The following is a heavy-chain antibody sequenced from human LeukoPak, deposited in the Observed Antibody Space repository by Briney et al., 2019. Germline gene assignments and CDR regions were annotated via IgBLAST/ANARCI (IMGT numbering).Heavy chain of an antibody. V-gene: IGHV5-51*01. CDR2: IYPGDSDT. CDR3: ARHRYCSGGSCYGLAFDI. Sequence: GESLKISCKGSGYSFTSYWIGWVRQMPGKGLEWMGIIYPGDSDTRYSPSFQGQVTISADKSISTAYLQWSSLKASDTAMYYCARHRYCSGGSCYGLAFDIWGQGTMVTVSS. J-gene: IGHJ3*02. CDR1: GYSFTSYW. D-gene: IGHD2-15*01.